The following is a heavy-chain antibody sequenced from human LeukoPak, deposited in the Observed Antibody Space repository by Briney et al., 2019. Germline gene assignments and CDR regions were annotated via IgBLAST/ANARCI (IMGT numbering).Heavy chain of an antibody. Sequence: ASVKVSCKASGYTFTGYYMHWVRQAPGQGLEWMGWINPNSGGTNYAQKFQGRVTMTRDTSISTAYMELSSLRSEDTAVYYCAVTYYYGSGAGYGMDVWGQGTTVTVSS. J-gene: IGHJ6*02. D-gene: IGHD3-10*01. CDR2: INPNSGGT. V-gene: IGHV1-2*02. CDR3: AVTYYYGSGAGYGMDV. CDR1: GYTFTGYY.